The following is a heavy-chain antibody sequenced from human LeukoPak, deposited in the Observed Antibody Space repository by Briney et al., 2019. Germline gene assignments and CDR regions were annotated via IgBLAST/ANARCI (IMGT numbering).Heavy chain of an antibody. Sequence: GGSLRLSCVASGFTFSDDYMDWVRQAPGRGLEWVGRSRNKGNSYTTEYVASAKGRFTISREESKNSLYLQMNSLRTEDTAVYYCASSGFDYRFFENWGQGTLVTVSS. CDR1: GFTFSDDY. V-gene: IGHV3-72*01. CDR2: SRNKGNSYTT. J-gene: IGHJ4*02. D-gene: IGHD5-12*01. CDR3: ASSGFDYRFFEN.